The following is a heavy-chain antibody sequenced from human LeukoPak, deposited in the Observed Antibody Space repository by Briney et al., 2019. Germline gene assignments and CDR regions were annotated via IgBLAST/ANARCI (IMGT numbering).Heavy chain of an antibody. J-gene: IGHJ4*02. CDR2: IKKDGSEK. CDR1: GFTFSSSW. CDR3: ARDSGYSDY. Sequence: GGSLRLSCSASGFTFSSSWMDWVRQAPGKGLEWVANIKKDGSEKNYVDSVKGRSTISRDNAKNSLYLQMNSLRAEDTAVYYCARDSGYSDYWGQGTLVTVSS. V-gene: IGHV3-7*01. D-gene: IGHD5-24*01.